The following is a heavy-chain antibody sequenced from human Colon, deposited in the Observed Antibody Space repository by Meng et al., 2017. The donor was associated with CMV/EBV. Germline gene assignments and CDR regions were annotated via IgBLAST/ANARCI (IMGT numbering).Heavy chain of an antibody. CDR1: GFTFSSYT. Sequence: GESLKISCAASGFTFSSYTMHWVRQAPGKGLEWVAVIWYDGGNKYYADSVKGRFTISRDNYKNTLYLQMNSLRADDTAVYYCAGSGIFGVDTMVYYYYYAMDVWGRGTTVTVSS. J-gene: IGHJ6*02. V-gene: IGHV3-30*04. CDR2: IWYDGGNK. D-gene: IGHD3-3*01. CDR3: AGSGIFGVDTMVYYYYYAMDV.